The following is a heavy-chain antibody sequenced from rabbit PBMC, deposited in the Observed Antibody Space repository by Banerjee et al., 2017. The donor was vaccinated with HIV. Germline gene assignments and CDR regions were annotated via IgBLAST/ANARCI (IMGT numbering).Heavy chain of an antibody. D-gene: IGHD4-1*01. Sequence: QEQLVESGGGLVQPGGSLKLSCKASGFDFSSYGVSWVRQAPGKGLEWIACINTSSGNTVYANWAKGRFTISKTSSTTVTLQMTSLTAADAAAYFCARDLAGVIGWNFGLWGPGTLVTIS. V-gene: IGHV1S45*01. CDR2: INTSSGNT. CDR3: ARDLAGVIGWNFGL. CDR1: GFDFSSYG. J-gene: IGHJ4*01.